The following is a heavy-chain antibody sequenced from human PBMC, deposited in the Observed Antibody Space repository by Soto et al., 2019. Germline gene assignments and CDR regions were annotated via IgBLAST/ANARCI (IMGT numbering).Heavy chain of an antibody. CDR3: AGQTFTIAAASYGRSNWFDP. J-gene: IGHJ5*02. V-gene: IGHV4-39*01. Sequence: SETLSLTCTVSGGSITSSSHFWGWVRQPPGKGLEWIGTIYFTGNTYYTPSLKSRLTMSIDTSKHEFSLRLNSVTAADTAVYYCAGQTFTIAAASYGRSNWFDPWGPGTLVTVSS. CDR2: IYFTGNT. D-gene: IGHD6-25*01. CDR1: GGSITSSSHF.